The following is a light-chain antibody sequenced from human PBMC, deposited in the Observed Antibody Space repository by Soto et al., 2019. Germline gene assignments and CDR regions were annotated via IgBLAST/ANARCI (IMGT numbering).Light chain of an antibody. Sequence: QSVLTQPASVSGSPGQSITISCTGTSSDIGGYDYVSWYQQYLGKAPKLMIYDVSNRPSGVSNRFSGSRSANTASLTISGLQAEDEADYYCSSYTGSSTVLFGGGTKLTVL. V-gene: IGLV2-14*01. CDR1: SSDIGGYDY. CDR2: DVS. J-gene: IGLJ2*01. CDR3: SSYTGSSTVL.